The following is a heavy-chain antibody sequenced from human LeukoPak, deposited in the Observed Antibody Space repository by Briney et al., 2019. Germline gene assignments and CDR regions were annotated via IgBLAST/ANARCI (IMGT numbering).Heavy chain of an antibody. CDR2: IYYSGST. CDR1: GGSISSGDYY. V-gene: IGHV4-30-4*01. J-gene: IGHJ6*02. CDR3: ARKRGATNYYYYGMDV. D-gene: IGHD4/OR15-4a*01. Sequence: PSQTLSLTCTVSGGSISSGDYYWSWIRQPPGKGLEWIGYIYYSGSTNYNPSLKSRVTISVDTSKNQFSLKLSSVTAADTAVYYCARKRGATNYYYYGMDVWGQGTTVTVSS.